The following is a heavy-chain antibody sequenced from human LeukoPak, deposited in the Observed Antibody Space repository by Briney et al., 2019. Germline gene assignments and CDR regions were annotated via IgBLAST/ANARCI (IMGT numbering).Heavy chain of an antibody. CDR3: AREEGHAYYYYYYGMDV. J-gene: IGHJ6*02. CDR2: ISWNSGSI. Sequence: GGSLRLSCAASGFTFDDYAMHWVRQAPGKGLEWVSGISWNSGSIGYADSVKGRFTISRDNAKNSLYLQMNSLRAEDTAVYYCAREEGHAYYYYYYGMDVWGQGTTVTVSS. CDR1: GFTFDDYA. V-gene: IGHV3-9*01.